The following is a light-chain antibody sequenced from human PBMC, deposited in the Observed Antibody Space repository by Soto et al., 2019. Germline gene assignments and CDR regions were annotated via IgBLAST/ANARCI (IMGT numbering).Light chain of an antibody. Sequence: DIVLTQSPATLSLSPGERATLSCRASQSVSSYLAWYQQKPGQAPRLLIYDASNRSTGIPARFSGSGSGSDDTLPISSLQSEDFAVYYCQQYNNWLSRTFGQGTKVDIK. V-gene: IGKV3-11*01. CDR1: QSVSSY. CDR2: DAS. J-gene: IGKJ1*01. CDR3: QQYNNWLSRT.